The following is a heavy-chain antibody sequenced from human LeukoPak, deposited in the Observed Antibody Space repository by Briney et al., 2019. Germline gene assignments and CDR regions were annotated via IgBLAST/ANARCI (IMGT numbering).Heavy chain of an antibody. J-gene: IGHJ4*02. D-gene: IGHD3-22*01. CDR3: ARHDYYDSSGYSY. CDR1: GDSVSSNSAA. V-gene: IGHV6-1*01. Sequence: SQTLSLTCAISGDSVSSNSAAWNWIRQSPSRGLEWLGRTYYRSKWYNDYAVSVKSRITINPDTSKNQFSLKLSSVTAADTAVYYCARHDYYDSSGYSYWGQGTLVTVSS. CDR2: TYYRSKWYN.